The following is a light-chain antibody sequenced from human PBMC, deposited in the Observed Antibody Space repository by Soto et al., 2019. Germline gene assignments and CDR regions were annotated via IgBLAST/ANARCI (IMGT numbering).Light chain of an antibody. Sequence: QSALTQPPSVAGAPGRRVTISCTGSSSNIGAGYDVHWYQQLPGTAPKLLIYGNNNRPSGVPDRFSGSKSGTSASLAITGLQAEDEADYYCQSFDSSLSGYVFGTRTKVTVL. CDR1: SSNIGAGYD. CDR2: GNN. J-gene: IGLJ1*01. V-gene: IGLV1-40*01. CDR3: QSFDSSLSGYV.